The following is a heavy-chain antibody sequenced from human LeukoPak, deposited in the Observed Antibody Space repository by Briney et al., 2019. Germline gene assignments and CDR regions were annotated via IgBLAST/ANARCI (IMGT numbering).Heavy chain of an antibody. CDR1: GGSFSGYY. V-gene: IGHV4-34*01. D-gene: IGHD4-23*01. Sequence: SETLSLTCAVYGGSFSGYYWSWIRQPPGKRLEWIGEINHSGSTNYNPSLKSRVTISVDTSKNQFSLKLSSVTAADTAVYYCARGHYGVVTYFDYWGQGTLVTVSS. CDR2: INHSGST. J-gene: IGHJ4*02. CDR3: ARGHYGVVTYFDY.